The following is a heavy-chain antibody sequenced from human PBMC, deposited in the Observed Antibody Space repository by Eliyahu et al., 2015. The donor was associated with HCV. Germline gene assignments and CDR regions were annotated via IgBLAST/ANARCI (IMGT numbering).Heavy chain of an antibody. J-gene: IGHJ4*02. CDR1: GFTFXXYG. CDR3: ARALNYYGSGSYLGY. V-gene: IGHV3-30*03. Sequence: QVQLVESGGGVVQPGRSLRLSCAASGFTFXXYGMHWVRQAPGKGLEWVAVISYDGSNKYYADSVKGRFTISRDNSKNTLYLQMNSLRAEDTAVYYCARALNYYGSGSYLGYWGQGTLVTVSS. D-gene: IGHD3-10*01. CDR2: ISYDGSNK.